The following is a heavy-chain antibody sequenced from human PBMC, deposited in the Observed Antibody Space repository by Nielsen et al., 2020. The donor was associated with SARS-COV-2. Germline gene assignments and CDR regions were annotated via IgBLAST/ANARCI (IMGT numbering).Heavy chain of an antibody. V-gene: IGHV4-61*02. J-gene: IGHJ3*02. CDR1: GGSISSGDYH. D-gene: IGHD2-2*01. Sequence: LRLSCTVSGGSISSGDYHWTWIRQPAGKGLEWIGRVFATGSTSYNPSLKSRVTISIDTSKNQFSLKLKFVTAADTAVYYCARAPDIVLLPTAIPIWGQGTMVPVSS. CDR2: VFATGST. CDR3: ARAPDIVLLPTAIPI.